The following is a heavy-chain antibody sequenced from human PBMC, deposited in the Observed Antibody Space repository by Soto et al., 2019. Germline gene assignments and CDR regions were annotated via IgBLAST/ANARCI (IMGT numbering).Heavy chain of an antibody. CDR3: ARMITARGGVIVTYYYYYMDV. CDR2: MNPNSGNT. V-gene: IGHV1-8*01. CDR1: GYTFTSYD. D-gene: IGHD3-16*02. Sequence: QVQLVQSGAEVKKPGASVKVSCKASGYTFTSYDINWVRQATGQGLEWLGWMNPNSGNTGYAQKFQGRVSMSRNTSISTAYMELSSLRSEDTAVYYCARMITARGGVIVTYYYYYMDVWGKGTTVTVSS. J-gene: IGHJ6*03.